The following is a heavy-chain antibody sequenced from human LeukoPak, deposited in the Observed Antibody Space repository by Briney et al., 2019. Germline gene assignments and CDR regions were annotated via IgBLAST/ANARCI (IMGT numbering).Heavy chain of an antibody. D-gene: IGHD6-19*01. CDR2: ISSSSSTI. V-gene: IGHV3-11*04. CDR1: GFTVTDNY. Sequence: PGGSLRLSCAASGFTVTDNYMNWVRQSSGKGLEWVSYISSSSSTIYYADSVKGRFTISRDNAKNSLYLQMNSLRAEDTAVYYCARDSSGWYGDYYYYGMDVWGQGTTVTVSS. J-gene: IGHJ6*02. CDR3: ARDSSGWYGDYYYYGMDV.